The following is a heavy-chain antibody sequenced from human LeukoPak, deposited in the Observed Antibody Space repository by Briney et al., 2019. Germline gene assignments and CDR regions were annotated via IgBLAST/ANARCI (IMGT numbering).Heavy chain of an antibody. J-gene: IGHJ3*02. Sequence: PSETLSLTCAVYGGSFSGYYWSWIRQPPGKGLEWIGEINHSGSTNYNPSLKSRVTISVDTSKNQFSLKLSSVTAADTAVYYCARAGSGYCSGGSCYSFFAIAFDIWGQGTMVTVSS. D-gene: IGHD2-15*01. CDR3: ARAGSGYCSGGSCYSFFAIAFDI. CDR1: GGSFSGYY. CDR2: INHSGST. V-gene: IGHV4-34*01.